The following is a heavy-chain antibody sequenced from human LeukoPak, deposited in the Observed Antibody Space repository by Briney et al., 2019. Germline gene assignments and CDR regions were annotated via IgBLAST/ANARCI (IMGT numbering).Heavy chain of an antibody. Sequence: SETLSLTCTVSGGSISSYYWSWIRQPPGKGLEWIGYIYYSGSTNYNPSLKSRVTISVDTSKNQFSLKLSSVTAADTAVYYRARGVVAATPFYYYYYMDVWGKGTTVTVSS. J-gene: IGHJ6*03. D-gene: IGHD2-15*01. CDR2: IYYSGST. V-gene: IGHV4-59*01. CDR3: ARGVVAATPFYYYYYMDV. CDR1: GGSISSYY.